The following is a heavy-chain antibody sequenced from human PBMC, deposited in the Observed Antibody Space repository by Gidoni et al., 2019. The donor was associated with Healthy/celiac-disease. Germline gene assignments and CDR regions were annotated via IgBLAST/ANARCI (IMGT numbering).Heavy chain of an antibody. CDR2: IYTSGST. J-gene: IGHJ4*02. D-gene: IGHD3-3*01. CDR3: AREDDFWSGYTMGFFDY. CDR1: GGSISSGSYY. V-gene: IGHV4-61*02. Sequence: QVQLQESGPGLVKPSQTLSLTCTVSGGSISSGSYYWSWIRQPAGKGLEWIGRIYTSGSTNYNPSLKSRVTISVDTSKNQFSLKLSSVTAADTAVYYCAREDDFWSGYTMGFFDYWGQGTLVTVSS.